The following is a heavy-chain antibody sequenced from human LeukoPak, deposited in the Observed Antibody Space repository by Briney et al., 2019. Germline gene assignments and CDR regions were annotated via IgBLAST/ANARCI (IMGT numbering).Heavy chain of an antibody. D-gene: IGHD6-13*01. CDR2: IRYDGSNK. J-gene: IGHJ4*02. Sequence: GGSLRLSCAASGFTFSGYGMHWVRQAPGKGLEWVAFIRYDGSNKYYADSVKGRFTISRDNSKNTLYLQMNSLRAEDTAVYYCAKGAIAAATFFDYWGQGTLVTVSS. V-gene: IGHV3-30*02. CDR3: AKGAIAAATFFDY. CDR1: GFTFSGYG.